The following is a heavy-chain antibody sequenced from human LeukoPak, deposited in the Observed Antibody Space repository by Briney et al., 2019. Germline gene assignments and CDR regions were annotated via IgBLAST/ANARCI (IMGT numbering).Heavy chain of an antibody. D-gene: IGHD6-6*01. Sequence: GGSLRLSCAASGFTFSHYGVHWVRQAPGKGLEWVAVISYDGSNKYYADSVKGRFTISRDNSKNTVFLQMNSLRAEDTAVYYCAKGPQQLGAFDIWGQGTMVTVSS. V-gene: IGHV3-30*18. J-gene: IGHJ3*02. CDR1: GFTFSHYG. CDR2: ISYDGSNK. CDR3: AKGPQQLGAFDI.